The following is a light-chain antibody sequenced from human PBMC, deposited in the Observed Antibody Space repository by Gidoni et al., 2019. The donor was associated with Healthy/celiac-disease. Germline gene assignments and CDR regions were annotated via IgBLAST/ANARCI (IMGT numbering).Light chain of an antibody. Sequence: EIIFTQSPGTLSLSPGERATLSCRASQSVSRSYLAWYQQKPGQAPRLIIYGASSRDTGIPDRFSGSGSGTDFTITISRLEPEDFAVYYCQQYGSSPWTFGQGTKVEIK. J-gene: IGKJ1*01. CDR3: QQYGSSPWT. V-gene: IGKV3-20*01. CDR2: GAS. CDR1: QSVSRSY.